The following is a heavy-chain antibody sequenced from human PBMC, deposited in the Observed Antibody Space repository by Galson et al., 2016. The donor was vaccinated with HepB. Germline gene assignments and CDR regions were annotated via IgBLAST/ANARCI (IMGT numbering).Heavy chain of an antibody. CDR3: TPLEASAGLFDA. D-gene: IGHD6-13*01. V-gene: IGHV3-74*03. CDR1: GFAFSKYW. J-gene: IGHJ4*02. CDR2: INPDASIT. Sequence: SLRLSCAASGFAFSKYWMHWVRQAPGKGLVWVARINPDASITTYADSVRGRFTISRDNAENTLYLQMNSLRAEDTAVYYCTPLEASAGLFDAWGQGTLVTVSS.